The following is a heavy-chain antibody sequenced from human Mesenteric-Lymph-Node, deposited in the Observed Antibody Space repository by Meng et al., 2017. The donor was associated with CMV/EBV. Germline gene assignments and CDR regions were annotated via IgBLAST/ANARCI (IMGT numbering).Heavy chain of an antibody. V-gene: IGHV3-7*01. CDR2: IKQDGSEK. Sequence: GGSLRLSCAASGFTFSSYWMSWVRQAPGKGLEWVANIKQDGSEKYYVDSVKGRFIISRDDSKNMLFLQMNSLRLEDTAVYYCATDPHEFWSGKNWFDPWGQGTQVTVSS. CDR1: GFTFSSYW. CDR3: ATDPHEFWSGKNWFDP. D-gene: IGHD3-3*01. J-gene: IGHJ5*02.